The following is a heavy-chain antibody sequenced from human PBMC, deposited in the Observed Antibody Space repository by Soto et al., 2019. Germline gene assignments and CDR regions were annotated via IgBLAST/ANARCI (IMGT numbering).Heavy chain of an antibody. Sequence: SETMSLTCTVSGGSISSSSYYWGWISQHPGKGLEWIGSIYYSGSTYYNPSLKSRVTISVDTSKNQFSLKLSSVTAADTAVYYCARHRDGYYYDSSGYFGWFDPWGQGTLVTVSS. CDR2: IYYSGST. CDR3: ARHRDGYYYDSSGYFGWFDP. V-gene: IGHV4-39*01. J-gene: IGHJ5*02. D-gene: IGHD3-22*01. CDR1: GGSISSSSYY.